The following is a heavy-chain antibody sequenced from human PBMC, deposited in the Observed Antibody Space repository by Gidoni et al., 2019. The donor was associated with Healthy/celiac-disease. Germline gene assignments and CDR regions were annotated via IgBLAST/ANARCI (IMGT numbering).Heavy chain of an antibody. J-gene: IGHJ4*02. CDR1: GFTFDDYA. D-gene: IGHD6-19*01. CDR2: ISWNSGSI. CDR3: AKGRPEYSGWFPFDY. Sequence: EVQLVESGGGLVQPGRSLRLSCAASGFTFDDYAMHWVRQAPGKGLEWVSGISWNSGSIGYADSVKGRFTISRDNAKNSLYLQMNSLRAEDTALYYCAKGRPEYSGWFPFDYWGQGTLVTVSS. V-gene: IGHV3-9*01.